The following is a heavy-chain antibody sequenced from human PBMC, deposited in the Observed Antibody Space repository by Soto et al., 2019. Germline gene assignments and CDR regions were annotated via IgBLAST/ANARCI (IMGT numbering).Heavy chain of an antibody. V-gene: IGHV1-69*06. CDR3: ARLPEEFYCGAYCSVY. CDR1: GGTFSSYA. J-gene: IGHJ4*02. D-gene: IGHD2-21*02. CDR2: IIPIFGTA. Sequence: SVKVSCKASGGTFSSYAISWVRQAPGQGLEWMGGIIPIFGTANYAQKFQGRVTITADKSTSTAYMELSSLRAEDTAVYYCARLPEEFYCGAYCSVYLGQGTLVTVYS.